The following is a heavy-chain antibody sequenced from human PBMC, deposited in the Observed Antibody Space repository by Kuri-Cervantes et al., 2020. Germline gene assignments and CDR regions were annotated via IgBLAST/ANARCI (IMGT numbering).Heavy chain of an antibody. CDR2: ISYDGSNK. V-gene: IGHV3-30*18. Sequence: GGSLRLSCAASGFTFSSYGMHWVRQAPGKGLEWVAVISYDGSNKYYADSVKGRFTISRDNSKNTLYLQMNSLRAEDTAVYYCAKETLIAVAGTPYYYGMDVWGQGTTVTVSS. J-gene: IGHJ6*02. D-gene: IGHD6-19*01. CDR3: AKETLIAVAGTPYYYGMDV. CDR1: GFTFSSYG.